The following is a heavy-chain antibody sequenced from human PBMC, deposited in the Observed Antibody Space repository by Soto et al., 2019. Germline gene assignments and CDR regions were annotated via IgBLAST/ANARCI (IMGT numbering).Heavy chain of an antibody. D-gene: IGHD2-15*01. J-gene: IGHJ4*02. V-gene: IGHV3-23*01. CDR3: AKDGPGDASPPRGYFDY. Sequence: GGSLRLSCAASGFTFSSYAMSWVRQAPGKGLEWVSAISGSGGSTYYVDSVKGRFTISRDNSKNTLYLQMNSLRAEDTAVYYCAKDGPGDASPPRGYFDYWGQGTLVTVSS. CDR2: ISGSGGST. CDR1: GFTFSSYA.